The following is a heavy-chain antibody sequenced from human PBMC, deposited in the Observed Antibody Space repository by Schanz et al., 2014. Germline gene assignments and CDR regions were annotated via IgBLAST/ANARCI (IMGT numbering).Heavy chain of an antibody. J-gene: IGHJ4*02. CDR1: GFTFSSYG. D-gene: IGHD6-19*01. CDR2: IWYDGSNK. V-gene: IGHV3-33*06. CDR3: AKDLISGWSGFDY. Sequence: QVQLVESGGGVVQPGRSLRLSCAASGFTFSSYGMHWVRQAPGKGLEWVAIIWYDGSNKYYADSVKGRFTISRDNSKNTLFLQMSSLRAEDTAVYYCAKDLISGWSGFDYWGQGTLVTVSS.